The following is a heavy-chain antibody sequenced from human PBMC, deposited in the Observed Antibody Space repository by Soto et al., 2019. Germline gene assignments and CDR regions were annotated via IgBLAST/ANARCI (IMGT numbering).Heavy chain of an antibody. CDR3: AANSLGGGSQGDV. V-gene: IGHV1-69*01. D-gene: IGHD3-10*01. CDR2: IVPIFGTT. Sequence: QVRLVQSGAEVNKPGSSVKVSCKASGDTFSSYSISWVRQAPGQGLEWMGGIVPIFGTTDYAPRLQGRLTITADGPTSTSYMELSGLTFEDTAVYYCAANSLGGGSQGDVWGQGTTVTVSS. CDR1: GDTFSSYS. J-gene: IGHJ6*02.